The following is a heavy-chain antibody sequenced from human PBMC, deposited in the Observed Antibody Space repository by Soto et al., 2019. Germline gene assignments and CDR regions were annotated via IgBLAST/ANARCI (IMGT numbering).Heavy chain of an antibody. Sequence: QVQLAQSGAEVKEPGASVKLSCQASGYTFMNYAISWVRQAPGQGLEWMGWISPSTGDTDQAQNFQGRVTMTLDTSTNTANLELRTLRSDDSAVYYCVRCYCSVGSCYTCLHFDLWGRGTLVTVSS. CDR1: GYTFMNYA. J-gene: IGHJ2*01. CDR3: VRCYCSVGSCYTCLHFDL. D-gene: IGHD2-15*01. V-gene: IGHV1-18*01. CDR2: ISPSTGDT.